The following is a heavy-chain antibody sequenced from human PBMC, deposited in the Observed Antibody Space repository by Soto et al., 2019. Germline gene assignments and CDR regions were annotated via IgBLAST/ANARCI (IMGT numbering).Heavy chain of an antibody. Sequence: QVQLVESGGGLVKPGGSLRLSCAVSGFTFSDYYMSWIRQAPGKGLEWVSYIGSSGSPIYYADSVKGRFTISRDIAKNSLYLQINRLRAEDTAVYFCACDRGGSLDYWGQGTLVTVSS. V-gene: IGHV3-11*01. J-gene: IGHJ4*02. D-gene: IGHD3-10*01. CDR1: GFTFSDYY. CDR3: ACDRGGSLDY. CDR2: IGSSGSPI.